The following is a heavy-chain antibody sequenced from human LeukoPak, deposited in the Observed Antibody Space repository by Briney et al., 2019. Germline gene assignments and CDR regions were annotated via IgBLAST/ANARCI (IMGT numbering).Heavy chain of an antibody. J-gene: IGHJ5*02. CDR1: GYTFTSYY. CDR2: INPSGGST. V-gene: IGHV1-46*01. Sequence: ASVKVSCKASGYTFTSYYMHWVRQAPGQGLEWMGVINPSGGSTSYAQKFQGRVTMTRHTPTSTVYMQLSSVTAPDTAVYYCARSHSIRFLEWLFYGWFDPWGQGTLVTVSS. CDR3: ARSHSIRFLEWLFYGWFDP. D-gene: IGHD3-3*01.